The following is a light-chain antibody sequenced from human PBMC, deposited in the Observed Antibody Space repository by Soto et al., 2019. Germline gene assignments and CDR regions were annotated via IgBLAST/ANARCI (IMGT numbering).Light chain of an antibody. J-gene: IGKJ1*01. CDR1: QTVTSNY. CDR2: GAS. Sequence: EIVLTQSPGTLSLSPGERATLSCRASQTVTSNYLAWYQRKPGQAPRLLIYGASSRATDIPDRFSGSGSGTDFTVTSTRLEPEDFAVYFCQQYAGSPSTFGQGTKVEIK. CDR3: QQYAGSPST. V-gene: IGKV3-20*01.